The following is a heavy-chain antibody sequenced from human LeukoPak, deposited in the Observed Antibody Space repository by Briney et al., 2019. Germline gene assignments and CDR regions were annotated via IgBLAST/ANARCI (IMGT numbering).Heavy chain of an antibody. V-gene: IGHV6-1*01. CDR3: ARDNEDCSGGSCYFDY. D-gene: IGHD2-15*01. Sequence: SQTLSLTCAISGDSVSSNSAAWDWIRQSPSRGLEWLVSTYYRSKWYNDYAVSVKSRISINPDTSKNQFSLQLNSVTPEDTAVYYCARDNEDCSGGSCYFDYWGQGTLVTVSS. CDR1: GDSVSSNSAA. CDR2: TYYRSKWYN. J-gene: IGHJ4*02.